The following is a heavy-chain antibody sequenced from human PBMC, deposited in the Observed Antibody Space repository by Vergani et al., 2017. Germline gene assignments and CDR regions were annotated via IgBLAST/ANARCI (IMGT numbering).Heavy chain of an antibody. CDR3: ARDRRAAAGYVAYYYYYGMDV. D-gene: IGHD6-13*01. CDR2: IYTSGST. Sequence: QVQLQESGPGLVKPSQTLSLTCTVSGGSISSGSYYWSWIRQPAGKGLEWIGRIYTSGSTNYNPSLKSRVTISVDTSKNQFSLKLSSVTAADTAVYYCARDRRAAAGYVAYYYYYGMDVWGQGTTVTVSS. V-gene: IGHV4-61*02. J-gene: IGHJ6*02. CDR1: GGSISSGSYY.